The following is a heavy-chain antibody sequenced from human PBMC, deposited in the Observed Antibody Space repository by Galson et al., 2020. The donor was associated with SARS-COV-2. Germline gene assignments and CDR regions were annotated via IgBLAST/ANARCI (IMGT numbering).Heavy chain of an antibody. CDR1: GFTFDDFA. CDR2: ISWDGDTT. V-gene: IGHV3-43D*04. CDR3: AKVAGGYSASWYGHFDC. J-gene: IGHJ4*02. Sequence: GESLKISCAASGFTFDDFAMHWVRQAPGKGLEWVATISWDGDTTKYADSVKGRFIISRDNRKSSLYLQMKSLRPDDTAFYYCAKVAGGYSASWYGHFDCWGQGTLVSVSS. D-gene: IGHD6-13*01.